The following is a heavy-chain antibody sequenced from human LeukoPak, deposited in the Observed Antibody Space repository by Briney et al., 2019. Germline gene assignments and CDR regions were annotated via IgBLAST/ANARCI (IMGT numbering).Heavy chain of an antibody. CDR3: ARVLGGVSGYFFDY. Sequence: GGSLRLSCAASGFTFSSYWMSWVRQAPGKGLEWVANIKQDGSEKYYVDSVKGRFTISRDNAKNSLYLQMNNLRAEDMAVYYCARVLGGVSGYFFDYWGQGALVTVSS. J-gene: IGHJ4*02. CDR2: IKQDGSEK. V-gene: IGHV3-7*01. D-gene: IGHD3-10*01. CDR1: GFTFSSYW.